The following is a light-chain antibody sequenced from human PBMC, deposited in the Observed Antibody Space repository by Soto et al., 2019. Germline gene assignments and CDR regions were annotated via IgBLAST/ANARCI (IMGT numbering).Light chain of an antibody. CDR3: YSFTTSSTYV. J-gene: IGLJ1*01. CDR1: SSDVGSYNH. V-gene: IGLV2-18*02. Sequence: QSVLTQPPSVSGSPGQSVAISCSGTSSDVGSYNHVSWYQQAPGTAPKVMIYEVSNRPSGVPDRFSGSKSGNTASLTISGLQPEDEADYYCYSFTTSSTYVFGTGTKVTV. CDR2: EVS.